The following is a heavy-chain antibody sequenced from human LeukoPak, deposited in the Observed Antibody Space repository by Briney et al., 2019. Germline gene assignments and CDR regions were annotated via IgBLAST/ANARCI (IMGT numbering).Heavy chain of an antibody. CDR3: ARELSGFGELLLYY. Sequence: GRSLRLSCAASGFTFSSYGMHWVRQAPGKGLEWVAVIWYDGSNKYYADSVKGRFTISRDNSKNTLYLQMNSLRAEDTAVYYCARELSGFGELLLYYWGQGTLVTVSS. CDR1: GFTFSSYG. D-gene: IGHD3-10*01. J-gene: IGHJ4*02. CDR2: IWYDGSNK. V-gene: IGHV3-33*01.